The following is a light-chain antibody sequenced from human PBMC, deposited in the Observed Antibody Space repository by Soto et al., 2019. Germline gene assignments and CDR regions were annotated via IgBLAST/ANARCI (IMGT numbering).Light chain of an antibody. CDR1: QSVLYDSNNKNY. Sequence: DIVMTQSPDSLAVSLGERATINCKSSQSVLYDSNNKNYLAWYQQRPGQPPKLLIYWASTRESGVPDRFSGSGAETDFTLTISSLQAEDVAVYYCQQHYDTLWTFGQGTKVDI. V-gene: IGKV4-1*01. J-gene: IGKJ1*01. CDR2: WAS. CDR3: QQHYDTLWT.